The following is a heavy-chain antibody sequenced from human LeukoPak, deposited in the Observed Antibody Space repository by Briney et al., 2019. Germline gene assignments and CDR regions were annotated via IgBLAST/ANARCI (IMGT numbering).Heavy chain of an antibody. Sequence: PGRALRLSCVASGFTFDDYAMHWVRQAPGKGLEWVSGISWDSGSTVYADSVQGRFTISRDNAKKSLYLQMNSLRAEDTAVYYCARDPADSSGYYGYYFDYWGQGTLVTVSS. CDR3: ARDPADSSGYYGYYFDY. CDR1: GFTFDDYA. J-gene: IGHJ4*02. D-gene: IGHD3-22*01. CDR2: ISWDSGST. V-gene: IGHV3-9*01.